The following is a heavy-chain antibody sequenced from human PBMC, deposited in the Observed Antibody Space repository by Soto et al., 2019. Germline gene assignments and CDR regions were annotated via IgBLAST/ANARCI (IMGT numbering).Heavy chain of an antibody. CDR3: ARFSTLGKDYGVDV. CDR2: IYYNGDT. D-gene: IGHD3-3*02. V-gene: IGHV4-39*01. Sequence: PSETLSLTCSFSGGSIRSNSHYWAWIRQPPGKGLECIGNIYYNGDTYYNPSLKSRVTISVDTSKNQFSVRLTSVTAADTAVYFCARFSTLGKDYGVDVWGQGTTVT. J-gene: IGHJ6*02. CDR1: GGSIRSNSHY.